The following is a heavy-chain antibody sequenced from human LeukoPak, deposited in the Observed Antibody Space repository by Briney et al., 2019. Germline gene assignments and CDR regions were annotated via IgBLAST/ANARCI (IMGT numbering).Heavy chain of an antibody. CDR3: AKEPSSYYDSSNWFDP. Sequence: PGGSLRLSCAAAGFTFSNYWMHWVRQAPGKGLVWVAAIKTDGSDMQYADSVKGRFTISRDNSKNTLYLQMNSLRAEDTAVYYCAKEPSSYYDSSNWFDPWGQGTLVTVSS. CDR2: IKTDGSDM. CDR1: GFTFSNYW. J-gene: IGHJ5*02. V-gene: IGHV3-74*03. D-gene: IGHD3-22*01.